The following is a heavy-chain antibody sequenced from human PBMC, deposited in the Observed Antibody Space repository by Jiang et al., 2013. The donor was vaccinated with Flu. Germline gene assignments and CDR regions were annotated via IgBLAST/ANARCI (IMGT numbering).Heavy chain of an antibody. CDR3: ARQIPVVSVSRGYFDN. Sequence: GLVKPSETLSLTCTVSGVSISSTTYFWGWIRQPPGKGPEWLGNIYYSGSTEYNPSLKSRVAMSEDTSKNQFFLNLRSVTAADTAVYYCARQIPVVSVSRGYFDNWGRGNPG. CDR1: GVSISSTTYF. V-gene: IGHV4-39*01. CDR2: IYYSGST. D-gene: IGHD2-8*02. J-gene: IGHJ4*02.